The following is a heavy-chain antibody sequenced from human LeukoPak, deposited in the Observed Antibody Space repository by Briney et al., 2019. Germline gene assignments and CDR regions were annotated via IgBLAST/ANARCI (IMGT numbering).Heavy chain of an antibody. Sequence: PSETLSLTCAASGGSISSGGYSWSWIRQPPGKGLEWIGYIYYTGSTFYSPSLKSRLTISVDTSKNQFSLKLSSVTAADTAVYYCAGGGSGSYYPQRNWFDPWGQGTLVTVSS. V-gene: IGHV4-30-4*07. CDR1: GGSISSGGYS. D-gene: IGHD3-10*01. CDR3: AGGGSGSYYPQRNWFDP. CDR2: IYYTGST. J-gene: IGHJ5*02.